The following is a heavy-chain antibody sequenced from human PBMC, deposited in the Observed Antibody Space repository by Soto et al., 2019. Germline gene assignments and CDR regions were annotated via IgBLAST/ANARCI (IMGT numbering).Heavy chain of an antibody. D-gene: IGHD1-26*01. V-gene: IGHV1-18*01. CDR1: GYTFSSYG. CDR2: ISAYNGNT. CDR3: ARDAESGSYSGY. J-gene: IGHJ4*02. Sequence: ASVKVSCKASGYTFSSYGINWVRQAPGQGIEWMGWISAYNGNTNYAQKLQGRVTMTTDTSTSTVCMELRSLRSDDTAVYYCARDAESGSYSGYWGQGMLVIV.